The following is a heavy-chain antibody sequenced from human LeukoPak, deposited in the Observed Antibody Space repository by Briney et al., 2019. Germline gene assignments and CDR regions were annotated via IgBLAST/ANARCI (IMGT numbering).Heavy chain of an antibody. J-gene: IGHJ4*02. CDR2: IYYSGST. V-gene: IGHV4-39*07. Sequence: SETLSLTCTVSGGSISSSSYYWGWIRQPPGKGLEWIGSIYYSGSTYYNPSLKSRVTISVDTSKNQFSLKLSSVTAADTAVYYCARDQFPNGSDYWGQGTLVTVSS. CDR1: GGSISSSSYY. D-gene: IGHD1-26*01. CDR3: ARDQFPNGSDY.